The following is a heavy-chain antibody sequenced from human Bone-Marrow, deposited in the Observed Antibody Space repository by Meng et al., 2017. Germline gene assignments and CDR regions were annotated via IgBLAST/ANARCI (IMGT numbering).Heavy chain of an antibody. Sequence: QVQLVESGGGVVQPGRSLRLSCAASGFTFSTYNMHWVRQAPGKGLEWVAVISFDGNNKYYADSVKGRFTISRDNSKNTLYLQMNSLRLEGTAVYYCAKGDFDWGQGTLVTVSS. V-gene: IGHV3-30*18. J-gene: IGHJ4*02. CDR3: AKGDFD. CDR1: GFTFSTYN. CDR2: ISFDGNNK. D-gene: IGHD3/OR15-3a*01.